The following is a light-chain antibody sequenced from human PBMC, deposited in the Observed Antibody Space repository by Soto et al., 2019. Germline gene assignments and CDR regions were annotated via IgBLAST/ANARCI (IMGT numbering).Light chain of an antibody. CDR2: GAS. CDR1: QSIDTY. CDR3: QHYASSPIT. V-gene: IGKV3-20*01. Sequence: VLTQSPDTLSLSPGATAILSCRASQSIDTYSAWYQFKPGQRPRLLIYGASSRALGIPDRFIGRGSGTNFTLTILSLEPEDFAVYFCQHYASSPITFGQGTRLEIK. J-gene: IGKJ5*01.